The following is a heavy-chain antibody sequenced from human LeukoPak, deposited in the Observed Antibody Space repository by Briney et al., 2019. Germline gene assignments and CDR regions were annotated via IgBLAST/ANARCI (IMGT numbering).Heavy chain of an antibody. CDR1: GGSISSYY. CDR2: IYTSGST. Sequence: SETLSLTCTVSGGSISSYYWSWIRQPPGKGLEWIGYIYTSGSTNYNPSLKSRVTISVDTSKNQFSLKLSSVTAADTAVYYCARQASGYSYDYYYYYMDVWGQGTTVTVSS. D-gene: IGHD5-18*01. CDR3: ARQASGYSYDYYYYYMDV. J-gene: IGHJ6*03. V-gene: IGHV4-4*09.